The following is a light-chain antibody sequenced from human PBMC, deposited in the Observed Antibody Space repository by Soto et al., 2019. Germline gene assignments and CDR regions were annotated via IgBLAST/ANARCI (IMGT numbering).Light chain of an antibody. J-gene: IGKJ1*01. V-gene: IGKV3-20*01. CDR2: GTS. Sequence: EIVLTQSPVTLSLSTGERATLSFRASQSVSSYLAWYQQKPGQAPSLLIFGTSSRATGIPDRLSGSGSGTDFTLPISRLEPEDFAVYYCQKYGRSGTCGQGTKVDNK. CDR3: QKYGRSGT. CDR1: QSVSSY.